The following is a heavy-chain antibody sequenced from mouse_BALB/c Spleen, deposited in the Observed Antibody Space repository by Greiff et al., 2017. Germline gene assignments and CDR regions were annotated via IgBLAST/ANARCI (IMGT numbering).Heavy chain of an antibody. V-gene: IGHV14-4*02. CDR1: GFNIKDYY. CDR3: NALGGNYFPFDY. D-gene: IGHD2-1*01. CDR2: IDPENGDT. J-gene: IGHJ2*01. Sequence: EVQLVESGAELVRSGASVKLSCTASGFNIKDYYMHWVKQRPEQGLEWIGWIDPENGDTEYAPKFQGKATMTADTSSNTAYLQLSSLTSEDTAVYYCNALGGNYFPFDYWGQGTTLTVSS.